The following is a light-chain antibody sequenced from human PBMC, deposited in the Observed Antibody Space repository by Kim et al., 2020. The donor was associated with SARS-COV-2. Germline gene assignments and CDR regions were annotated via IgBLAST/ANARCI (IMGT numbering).Light chain of an antibody. V-gene: IGKV1-12*01. J-gene: IGKJ4*01. CDR2: DAS. CDR1: RRIDTY. CDR3: QQDNTLPPT. Sequence: ASVGDRVTITCRASRRIDTYLVWYQQSPGKVPKLLINDASHLEGGVPSRFSGSGSGTDFTLTISSLQPEDSAVYYCQQDNTLPPTFGGGTKVDIK.